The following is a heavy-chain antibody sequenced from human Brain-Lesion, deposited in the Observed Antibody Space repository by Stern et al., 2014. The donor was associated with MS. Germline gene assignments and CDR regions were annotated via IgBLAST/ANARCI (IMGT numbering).Heavy chain of an antibody. CDR3: ARHDSVPRPSQLYSARDRGPGYFDY. CDR1: GCSIRRSPYY. D-gene: IGHD1-26*01. V-gene: IGHV4-39*01. CDR2: IYYSWFT. Sequence: MQLVESGPGLVKPSETLSLTCTVSGCSIRRSPYYWAWIRQPPGKGLVWIGDIYYSWFTYYNQSLKSRVTISVDMSKNQFSLKLSSVTAADTAIYYCARHDSVPRPSQLYSARDRGPGYFDYWGQGTLVTVSS. J-gene: IGHJ4*02.